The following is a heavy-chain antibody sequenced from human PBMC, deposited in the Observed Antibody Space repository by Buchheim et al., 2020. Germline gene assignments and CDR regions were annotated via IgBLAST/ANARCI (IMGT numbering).Heavy chain of an antibody. CDR3: ASRGGYYSLDY. CDR1: GFTFSSYG. D-gene: IGHD3-22*01. CDR2: IWYDGSNK. V-gene: IGHV3-33*01. J-gene: IGHJ4*02. Sequence: QVQLVESGGGVVQPGRSLRLSCAASGFTFSSYGMHWVRQAPGKGLEWMAVIWYDGSNKYYADSVKGRFTISRDNSKNTLYLQMNSLRAEDTAVYYCASRGGYYSLDYWGQGTL.